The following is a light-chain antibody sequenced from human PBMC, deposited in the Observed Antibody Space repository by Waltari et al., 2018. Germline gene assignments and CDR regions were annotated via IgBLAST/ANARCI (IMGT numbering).Light chain of an antibody. CDR1: QSISSG. V-gene: IGKV1-5*03. Sequence: DIQMTQSPSTLSASVGDRVTITCRASQSISSGLAWYQQKPGKAPKLLIYKASSLESGVPSRFSGSGSGTEFTLTISSLQPDDFATYYCQQYNTYSPTFGPGTKVDI. CDR2: KAS. J-gene: IGKJ3*01. CDR3: QQYNTYSPT.